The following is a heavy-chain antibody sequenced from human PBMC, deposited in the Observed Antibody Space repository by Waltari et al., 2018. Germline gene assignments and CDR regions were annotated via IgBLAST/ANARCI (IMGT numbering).Heavy chain of an antibody. CDR2: IYYSGST. V-gene: IGHV4-59*11. J-gene: IGHJ4*02. CDR3: ARHTYSEWDLAFDY. Sequence: QVQLQESGPGLVKHSETLSLTCTVSGGSISSHYWRWIRQPPGKGMEWIGYIYYSGSTNSNPSLKSLVTIAVDTSKNQFSLKLSSVTAADTAVYYCARHTYSEWDLAFDYWGQGTLVTVSS. D-gene: IGHD1-26*01. CDR1: GGSISSHY.